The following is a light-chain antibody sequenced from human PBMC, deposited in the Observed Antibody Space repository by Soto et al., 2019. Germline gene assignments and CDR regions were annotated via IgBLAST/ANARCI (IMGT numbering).Light chain of an antibody. CDR2: DVT. J-gene: IGLJ2*01. Sequence: QSALTQPASVSGSPGQSITISCTGTSSDVGGYNYVSWYQQHPDKAPKLMIYDVTYRPSGVSNRFSGSKSGNTASLTISGLQAEDEADYYCSSYTSGSTHVVFGGGTKVTVL. V-gene: IGLV2-14*01. CDR3: SSYTSGSTHVV. CDR1: SSDVGGYNY.